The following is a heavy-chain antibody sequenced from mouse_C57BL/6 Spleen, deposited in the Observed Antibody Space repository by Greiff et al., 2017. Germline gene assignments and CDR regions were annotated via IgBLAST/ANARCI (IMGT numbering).Heavy chain of an antibody. CDR3: TREGYYGSKDY. D-gene: IGHD1-1*01. V-gene: IGHV5-9-1*02. Sequence: EVQRVESGEGLVKPGGSLKLSCAASGFTFSSYAMSWVRQTPEKRLEWVAYISSGGDYIYYADTVKGRVTISRDNARNTLYLQMSSLKSEDTAMYYCTREGYYGSKDYWGQGTTRTVSS. J-gene: IGHJ2*01. CDR2: ISSGGDYI. CDR1: GFTFSSYA.